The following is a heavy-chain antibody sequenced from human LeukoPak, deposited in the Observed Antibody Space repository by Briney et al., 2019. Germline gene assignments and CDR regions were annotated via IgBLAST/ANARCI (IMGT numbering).Heavy chain of an antibody. Sequence: GGSLRLSCAASGFTFSSYAMSWVRQAPGKGLEWVSAISGSGGSTYHADSVKGRFTISRDNSKNTLYLQMNSLRAEDTAVYYCAKGVVANPKSRYFDLWGRGTLVTVSS. CDR1: GFTFSSYA. CDR3: AKGVVANPKSRYFDL. V-gene: IGHV3-23*01. CDR2: ISGSGGST. J-gene: IGHJ2*01. D-gene: IGHD2-21*01.